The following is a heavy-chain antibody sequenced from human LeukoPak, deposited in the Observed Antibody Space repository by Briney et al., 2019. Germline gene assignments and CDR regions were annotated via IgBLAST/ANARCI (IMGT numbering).Heavy chain of an antibody. V-gene: IGHV6-1*01. D-gene: IGHD3-10*01. CDR1: GDSVFSNSAA. CDR2: TYYRSKWYN. J-gene: IGHJ4*02. Sequence: SQTLSLTCAISGDSVFSNSAAWNWIRQSPSRGLEWLGRTYYRSKWYNDYAVSVKSRITINPDTSKNQFSLQLNSVTPEDTAVYYCARAEIPPIYGSGSPPFDYWGQGTLVTVSS. CDR3: ARAEIPPIYGSGSPPFDY.